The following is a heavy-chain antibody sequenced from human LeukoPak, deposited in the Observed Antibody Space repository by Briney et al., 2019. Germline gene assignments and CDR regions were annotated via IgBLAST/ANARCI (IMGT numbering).Heavy chain of an antibody. Sequence: GGSLRPSCAASGFTFSDYNMHWVRQAPGKGLEWVAVVSFDGRNEYYADSVKGRFTISRDNSNNTLYLQMNSLRAEDTAVYYCSKDNKERGYCSGGSCYSMALDGWGQGSLVTVSS. CDR2: VSFDGRNE. V-gene: IGHV3-30*18. CDR3: SKDNKERGYCSGGSCYSMALDG. J-gene: IGHJ4*02. D-gene: IGHD2-15*01. CDR1: GFTFSDYN.